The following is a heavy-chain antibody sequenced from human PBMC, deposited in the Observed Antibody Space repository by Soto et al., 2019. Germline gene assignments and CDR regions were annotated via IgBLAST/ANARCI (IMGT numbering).Heavy chain of an antibody. J-gene: IGHJ4*02. D-gene: IGHD2-21*01. CDR1: GFTFSSYG. V-gene: IGHV3-30*18. CDR3: AKAATYYPGVY. CDR2: ISYDGSNK. Sequence: QVQLVESGGGVVQPGRSLRLSCAASGFTFSSYGMHWVRQAPGKGLEWVAVISYDGSNKYYADSVKGRFTISRDNSKNTLYLQMNSLRAEDTAVYYCAKAATYYPGVYWGQGTLVTVSS.